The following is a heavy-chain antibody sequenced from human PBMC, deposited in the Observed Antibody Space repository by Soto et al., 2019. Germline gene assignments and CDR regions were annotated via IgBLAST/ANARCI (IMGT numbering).Heavy chain of an antibody. J-gene: IGHJ3*02. CDR3: ARDPARNAFDI. Sequence: GGSLRLSCAASGFTFSPYEMTWVRQAPGKGLEWVSYISGSGSNIDYADSVKGRFTISRDNAKNSPYLQMNSLRAEDTAVYYCARDPARNAFDIWGQGTMVTVSS. CDR1: GFTFSPYE. CDR2: ISGSGSNI. V-gene: IGHV3-48*03.